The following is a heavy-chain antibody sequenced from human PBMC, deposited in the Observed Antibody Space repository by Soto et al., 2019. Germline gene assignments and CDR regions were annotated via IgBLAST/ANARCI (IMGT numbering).Heavy chain of an antibody. V-gene: IGHV1-69*13. CDR2: IIPIFGTA. CDR3: ARAPPSIAYCGGDCLGSYYFDY. Sequence: SVKVSCKASGGTFSSYAISWVRQAPGQGLEWMGGIIPIFGTANYAQKFQGRVTITADESTSTAYMELSSLRSEDTAAYYCARAPPSIAYCGGDCLGSYYFDYWGQGTLVTVSS. D-gene: IGHD2-21*02. J-gene: IGHJ4*02. CDR1: GGTFSSYA.